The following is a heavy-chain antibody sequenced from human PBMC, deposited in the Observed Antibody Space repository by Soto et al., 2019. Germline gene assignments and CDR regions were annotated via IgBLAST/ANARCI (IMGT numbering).Heavy chain of an antibody. J-gene: IGHJ4*02. CDR1: GYTFSAYY. D-gene: IGHD3-22*01. V-gene: IGHV1-2*02. Sequence: GASVKVSCKTSGYTFSAYYMHWVRQAPGQGLEWMGWINPKSGGTLYAQKFQGRVTMTRDTSISTAYMELSRLRSDDTAVYYCARGGTFAYDTSGYYVYWGQGTLVTVSS. CDR3: ARGGTFAYDTSGYYVY. CDR2: INPKSGGT.